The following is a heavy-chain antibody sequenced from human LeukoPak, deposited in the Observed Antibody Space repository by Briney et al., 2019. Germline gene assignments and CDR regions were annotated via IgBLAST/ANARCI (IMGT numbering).Heavy chain of an antibody. CDR1: GFSFSSNW. V-gene: IGHV3-7*01. J-gene: IGHJ4*02. CDR3: ARLKDDGNKLDY. D-gene: IGHD5-24*01. Sequence: GGSLRLSCAASGFSFSSNWMSWVRQAPGKGLEWVASINQGGSRLHYLDSVTGRFIISRDDAQNSLFLQMTRLRVDDTAVYYCARLKDDGNKLDYWGQGTLVSVSS. CDR2: INQGGSRL.